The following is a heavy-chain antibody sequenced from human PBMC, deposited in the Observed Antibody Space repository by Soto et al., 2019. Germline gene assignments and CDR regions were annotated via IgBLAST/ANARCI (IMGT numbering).Heavy chain of an antibody. CDR3: ARAGTSSSFFHFGMDV. V-gene: IGHV1-3*01. J-gene: IGHJ6*02. D-gene: IGHD6-6*01. CDR1: GYTFTGYA. CDR2: INAGNGNT. Sequence: QVPLVQSGAEVKKPGASVKVSCKASGYTFTGYAMHWVRQAPGQRLEWMGWINAGNGNTKYSQKFQGRVTITRDTSASTAYMELSSLRSEDTAVYYCARAGTSSSFFHFGMDVWGQGTTVTVSS.